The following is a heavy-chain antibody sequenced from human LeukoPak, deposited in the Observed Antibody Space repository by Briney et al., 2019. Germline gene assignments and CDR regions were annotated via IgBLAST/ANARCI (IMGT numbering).Heavy chain of an antibody. D-gene: IGHD3-22*01. CDR3: ARHYDSSGYYYHDAFDI. J-gene: IGHJ3*02. Sequence: PSETLSLTCTVSGGSLSSYYWSWIRQPAGKGLEWIGRIYTSGSTNYNPSLKSRVTMSVDTSKNQFSLKLSSVTAADTAVYYCARHYDSSGYYYHDAFDIWGQGTMVTVSS. CDR2: IYTSGST. CDR1: GGSLSSYY. V-gene: IGHV4-4*07.